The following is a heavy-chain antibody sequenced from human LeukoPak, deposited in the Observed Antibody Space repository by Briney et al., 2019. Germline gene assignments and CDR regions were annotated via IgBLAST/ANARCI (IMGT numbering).Heavy chain of an antibody. D-gene: IGHD3-10*02. V-gene: IGHV3-48*04. Sequence: GGSLRLSCAASGFTFSSYSMNWVRQAPGKGLEWVSYISSSGSTIYYADSVKGRFTISRDNAKHSLYLQMNSLRAEDTAVYYCAELVITMIGGVWGKGTTVTISS. CDR1: GFTFSSYS. J-gene: IGHJ6*04. CDR2: ISSSGSTI. CDR3: AELVITMIGGV.